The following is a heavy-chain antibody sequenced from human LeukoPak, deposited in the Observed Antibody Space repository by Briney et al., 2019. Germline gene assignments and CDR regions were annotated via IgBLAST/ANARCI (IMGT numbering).Heavy chain of an antibody. CDR2: IYHSGTT. D-gene: IGHD4-17*01. V-gene: IGHV4-59*01. CDR1: GVSISSYY. Sequence: SETLSLTCTVSGVSISSYYWSWIRQPPGKGREWVGYIYHSGTTKYNPSLNSRVTISIDTSENQFSLKLNSVTAADTAVYYCARYGDYYYYGMDVWGQGTTVTVSS. CDR3: ARYGDYYYYGMDV. J-gene: IGHJ6*02.